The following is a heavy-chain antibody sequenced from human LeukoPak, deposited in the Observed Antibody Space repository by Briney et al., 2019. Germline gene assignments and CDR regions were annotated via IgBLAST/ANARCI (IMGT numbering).Heavy chain of an antibody. Sequence: SETLSLTCTVSGGSIRSYYWSWIRQPPGKGLEWIGYIYYSGSTNYNPSLKSRVTISVDTSKNQFSLKLSSVTAADTAVYYCAREFAGYMDVWGKGTTVTVSS. CDR2: IYYSGST. V-gene: IGHV4-59*01. CDR1: GGSIRSYY. D-gene: IGHD3-16*01. CDR3: AREFAGYMDV. J-gene: IGHJ6*03.